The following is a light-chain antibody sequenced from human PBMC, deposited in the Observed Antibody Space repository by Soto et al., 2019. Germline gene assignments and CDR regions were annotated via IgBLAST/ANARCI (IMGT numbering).Light chain of an antibody. V-gene: IGLV3-21*02. CDR3: QVWDSGSDSFV. CDR1: NIGIKS. J-gene: IGLJ1*01. CDR2: DDR. Sequence: SSELTQPPSVSVAPGQTARITCGGNNIGIKSVHWYHQKPGQAPLLVVYDDRYRPSGIPERFSGSNAGNTATLNNNRVEAGDEADYYCQVWDSGSDSFVFGSGTKLTVL.